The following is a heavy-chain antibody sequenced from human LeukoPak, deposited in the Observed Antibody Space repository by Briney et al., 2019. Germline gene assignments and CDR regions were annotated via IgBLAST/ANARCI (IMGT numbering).Heavy chain of an antibody. D-gene: IGHD5-18*01. Sequence: GGSLRLSCAASGFTFSDYTMNWVRQAPGKGLEWVSSISSSSSYIYYADSVKGRFTISRDNAKNSLYLQMNSLRAEDTAVYYCARNAGYSNGPIQRVSRQAPDYWGQGTLVTVSS. CDR1: GFTFSDYT. V-gene: IGHV3-21*01. J-gene: IGHJ4*02. CDR2: ISSSSSYI. CDR3: ARNAGYSNGPIQRVSRQAPDY.